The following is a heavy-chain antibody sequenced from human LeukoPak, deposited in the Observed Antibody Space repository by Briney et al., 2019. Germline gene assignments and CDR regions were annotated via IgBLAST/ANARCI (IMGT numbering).Heavy chain of an antibody. CDR1: GFTFSRYW. D-gene: IGHD6-19*01. Sequence: PGGSLRLSCAASGFTFSRYWMSWVRQAPGKGLEWLANIKEGGSVEHYVDSVKGRFTISRGNAKNSMYLQMNSLRAEDTAVYYCARVGMSGYSSGWYDHWGQGTLVTVSS. CDR3: ARVGMSGYSSGWYDH. V-gene: IGHV3-7*03. J-gene: IGHJ5*02. CDR2: IKEGGSVE.